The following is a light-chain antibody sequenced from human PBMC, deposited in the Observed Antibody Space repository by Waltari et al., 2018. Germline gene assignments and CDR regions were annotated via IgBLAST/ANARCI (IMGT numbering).Light chain of an antibody. CDR1: QSVSRT. J-gene: IGKJ1*01. CDR3: QHYVSLPAT. Sequence: EIVLTQSPGTLSLSPGERATLSCRASQSVSRTLAWYQQKPGQAPRLLIYGASTRATGIPERFSGGGSGTDFSITISRLEPEDFAVYYCQHYVSLPATFGQGTKVEVK. CDR2: GAS. V-gene: IGKV3-20*01.